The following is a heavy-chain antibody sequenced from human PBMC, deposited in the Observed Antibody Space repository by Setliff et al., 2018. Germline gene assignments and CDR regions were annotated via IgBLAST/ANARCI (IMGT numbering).Heavy chain of an antibody. CDR2: IYHSGST. D-gene: IGHD1-7*01. CDR3: ASVRDLELFDY. J-gene: IGHJ4*02. Sequence: PSETLSLTCAVSGYSISSGYYWGWIRQPPGKGLEWIGGIYHSGSTYYNPSLKSRVTISVDTSKNQFSLKLSSVTAADTAVYYCASVRDLELFDYWGQGTLVTVSS. CDR1: GYSISSGYY. V-gene: IGHV4-38-2*01.